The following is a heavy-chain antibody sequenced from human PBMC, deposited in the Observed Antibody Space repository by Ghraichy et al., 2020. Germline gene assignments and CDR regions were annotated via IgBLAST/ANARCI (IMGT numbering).Heavy chain of an antibody. CDR2: IYYSGST. D-gene: IGHD2-2*02. Sequence: SETLSLTCTVSGGSISSYYWSWIRQPPGKGLEWIGYIYYSGSTNYNPSLKSRVTISVDTSKNQFSLKLSSVTAADTAVYYCARVGCSSTSCYRRNAFDIWGQGTMVTVSS. CDR3: ARVGCSSTSCYRRNAFDI. V-gene: IGHV4-59*01. CDR1: GGSISSYY. J-gene: IGHJ3*02.